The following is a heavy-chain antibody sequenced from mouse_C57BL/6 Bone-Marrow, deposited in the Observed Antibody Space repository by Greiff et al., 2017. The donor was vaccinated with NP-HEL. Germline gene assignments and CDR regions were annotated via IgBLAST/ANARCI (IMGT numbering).Heavy chain of an antibody. CDR1: GYTFTSYW. J-gene: IGHJ2*01. CDR2: IYPNSGST. D-gene: IGHD4-1*01. V-gene: IGHV1-64*01. CDR3: AREAGTDHDFDY. Sequence: QQPGAELVKPGALVKLSRKASGYTFTSYWMHWVKQRPGQGPEWIGMIYPNSGSTNYNEKFKSKATLTLDNSSNTDYMKLSSLASEDSAVYYYAREAGTDHDFDYWGQGTTLTVSS.